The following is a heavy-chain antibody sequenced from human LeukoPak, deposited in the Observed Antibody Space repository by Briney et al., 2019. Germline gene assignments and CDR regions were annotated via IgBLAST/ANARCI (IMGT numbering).Heavy chain of an antibody. CDR2: IYYSGST. V-gene: IGHV4-39*01. J-gene: IGHJ4*02. Sequence: PSETLSLTCTVSGGPISRSFYYWGWIRQSPGKGLEWIGSIYYSGSTYYTPSLKSRVTISVDTSKNQGSLKVNSVTAADTAVYYCARQPSGYSYGPDYWGQGTLVTVSS. D-gene: IGHD5-18*01. CDR1: GGPISRSFYY. CDR3: ARQPSGYSYGPDY.